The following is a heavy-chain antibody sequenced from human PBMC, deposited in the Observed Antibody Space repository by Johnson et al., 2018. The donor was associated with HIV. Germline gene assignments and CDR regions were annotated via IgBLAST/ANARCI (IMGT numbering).Heavy chain of an antibody. Sequence: MLLVESGGGLVKPGDSLRLSCTASGFRFSNAWMGWVRQAPGKGLEWLGRIKSKTGGGTTSYAAPVKGRFTISRDDSKDTVYLHMNSLKVDGTAVYYCTTDWEYYYGSGKLDAFDMWGQGTMVTVSS. CDR2: IKSKTGGGTT. V-gene: IGHV3-15*01. D-gene: IGHD3-10*01. CDR1: GFRFSNAW. CDR3: TTDWEYYYGSGKLDAFDM. J-gene: IGHJ3*02.